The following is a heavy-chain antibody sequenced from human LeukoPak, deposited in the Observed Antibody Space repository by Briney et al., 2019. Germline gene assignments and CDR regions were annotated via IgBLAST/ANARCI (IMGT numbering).Heavy chain of an antibody. CDR1: GGTFSSYA. J-gene: IGHJ5*02. CDR3: ARGLVEVVVTYPGRRGYNWFDP. CDR2: IIPIFGTA. Sequence: GASVRVSCKASGGTFSSYAISWVRQAPGQGLEWMGGIIPIFGTANYAQKFQGRVTITADESRSTAYMELSSLRSEDTAVYYCARGLVEVVVTYPGRRGYNWFDPWGQGTLVTVSS. V-gene: IGHV1-69*13. D-gene: IGHD2-21*02.